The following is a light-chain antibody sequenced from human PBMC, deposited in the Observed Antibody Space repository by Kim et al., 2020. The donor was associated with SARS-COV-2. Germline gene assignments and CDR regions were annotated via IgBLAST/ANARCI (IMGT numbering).Light chain of an antibody. CDR2: AAS. V-gene: IGKV1-27*01. CDR3: QKYNSAPYT. Sequence: DIPLPHSPSSLSASVGDRVTITCRASQGISNYLAWYQQKPGKVPKLLIYAASTLQSGVPSRFSGSGSGTDFTLTISSLQPEDVATYYCQKYNSAPYTFGQGTKLEI. CDR1: QGISNY. J-gene: IGKJ2*01.